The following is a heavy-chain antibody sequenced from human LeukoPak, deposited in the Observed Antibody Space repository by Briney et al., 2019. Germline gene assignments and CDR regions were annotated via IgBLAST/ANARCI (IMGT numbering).Heavy chain of an antibody. Sequence: PGGSLRLSCAASGFTFSNYSMNWVRQAPGKGLEWVSSIISNSNYIYYADSVKGRFTISRDNGKNSLYLQMNSLTAEDTAVYYCAKEFGISRAFDIWGQGTMVTVSS. CDR2: IISNSNYI. D-gene: IGHD3-10*01. CDR3: AKEFGISRAFDI. J-gene: IGHJ3*02. CDR1: GFTFSNYS. V-gene: IGHV3-21*04.